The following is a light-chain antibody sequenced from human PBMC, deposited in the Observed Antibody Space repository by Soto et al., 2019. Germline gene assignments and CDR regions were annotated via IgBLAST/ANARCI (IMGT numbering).Light chain of an antibody. CDR1: QSVTVNS. Sequence: EILLTQSPSTPSLSPGEGGTLSCRASQSVTVNSLAWYQQKPGQAPRLLIYAASTRAAAVPDRFTGSGSGTDFALTISRLEPEDFGVYYCQQYGDSPLTSGPGTKVDIK. V-gene: IGKV3-20*01. J-gene: IGKJ3*01. CDR3: QQYGDSPLT. CDR2: AAS.